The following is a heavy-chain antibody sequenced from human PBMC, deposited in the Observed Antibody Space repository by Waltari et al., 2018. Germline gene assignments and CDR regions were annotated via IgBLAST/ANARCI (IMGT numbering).Heavy chain of an antibody. CDR3: ARALNNWNPRRPGGFDP. V-gene: IGHV4-38-2*01. D-gene: IGHD1-20*01. Sequence: QVQLQESGPGLVKPSETLSLTCAVSGYSISSGYYWGWIRQPPGKGLEWIGSIYHSGSTYYNPSLKSRVTISVDTSKNQFSLKLSSVTAADTAVYYCARALNNWNPRRPGGFDPWGQGTLVTVSS. CDR1: GYSISSGYY. CDR2: IYHSGST. J-gene: IGHJ5*02.